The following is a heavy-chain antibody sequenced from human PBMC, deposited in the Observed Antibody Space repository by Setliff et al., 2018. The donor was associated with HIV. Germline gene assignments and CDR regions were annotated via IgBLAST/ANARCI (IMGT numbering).Heavy chain of an antibody. V-gene: IGHV5-51*01. J-gene: IGHJ4*02. D-gene: IGHD3-22*01. CDR2: IYIGDSET. CDR1: GYNFSNYW. CDR3: ARGNYDSSGYSLDH. Sequence: GESLKLSCKGSGYNFSNYWIGWVRQMPGKGLEWLGIIYIGDSETKYSPSFQGQVTFSADKSVRTAYLQWRSLKASDTAMHFCARGNYDSSGYSLDHWGQGTLVTVSS.